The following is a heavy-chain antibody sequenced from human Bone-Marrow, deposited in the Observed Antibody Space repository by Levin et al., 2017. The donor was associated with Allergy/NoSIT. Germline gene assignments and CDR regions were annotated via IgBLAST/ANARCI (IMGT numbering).Heavy chain of an antibody. J-gene: IGHJ4*02. Sequence: ETLSLTCAASGFTFSGSAMHWVRQASGKGLEWIGRIRSKAHSYATAYGASMKDRFTISRDDSKNTAYLQVNSLNTEDAAVYYCVRHVDGSSWLDWGQGTLVTVSS. D-gene: IGHD6-13*01. CDR2: IRSKAHSYAT. V-gene: IGHV3-73*01. CDR3: VRHVDGSSWLD. CDR1: GFTFSGSA.